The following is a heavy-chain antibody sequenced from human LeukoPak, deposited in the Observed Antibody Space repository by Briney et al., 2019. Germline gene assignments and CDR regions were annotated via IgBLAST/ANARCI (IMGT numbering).Heavy chain of an antibody. CDR3: ARDSSSNGRFDY. V-gene: IGHV3-30*03. CDR2: ISYDGSNK. D-gene: IGHD6-13*01. CDR1: GFTFSSYG. J-gene: IGHJ4*02. Sequence: GRSLRLSCAASGFTFSSYGMHWVRQAPGKGLEWVAVISYDGSNKYYADSVKGRFTISRDNSKNTLYLQMNSLRAEDTAVYYCARDSSSNGRFDYWGQGTLVTVSS.